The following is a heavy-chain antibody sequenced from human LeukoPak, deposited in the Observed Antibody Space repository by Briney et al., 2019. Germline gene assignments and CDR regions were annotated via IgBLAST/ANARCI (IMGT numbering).Heavy chain of an antibody. CDR1: GYTFTSYW. CDR2: IYPADSDT. Sequence: GESLKISCKGSGYTFTSYWIAWVRQMPGKGLEWMGIIYPADSDTRYSPSFQGQVTISADKSISTAFLRLTSLKASDTAIYYCARGRGTGSPIGPRYFDLWGRGTLVTVSS. D-gene: IGHD3-10*01. V-gene: IGHV5-51*01. J-gene: IGHJ2*01. CDR3: ARGRGTGSPIGPRYFDL.